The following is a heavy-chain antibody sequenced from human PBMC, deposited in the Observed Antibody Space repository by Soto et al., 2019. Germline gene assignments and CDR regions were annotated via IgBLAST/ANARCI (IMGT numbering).Heavy chain of an antibody. CDR1: GGGNLRDYR. J-gene: IGHJ6*02. Sequence: SVKVSCKASGGGNLRDYRTTWVRRAPGQGLEWMGGIIPIFGTANYAQKFQGRVTITADESTRTAYMELSSLRSEDTAVYYCARGINYYDSSGPPLYYGMDVWGQGTTVTVSS. V-gene: IGHV1-69*13. CDR3: ARGINYYDSSGPPLYYGMDV. D-gene: IGHD3-22*01. CDR2: IIPIFGTA.